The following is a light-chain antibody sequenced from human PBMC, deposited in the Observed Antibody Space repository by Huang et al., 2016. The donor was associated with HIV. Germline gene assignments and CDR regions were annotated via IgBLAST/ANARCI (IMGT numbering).Light chain of an antibody. Sequence: EIVLTQSPATLSLSPGEGATLSCRASQSISSNLAWYQQKPGQSPRLLIYDASKRTTGVPARYSGRGSGTDFTLTISGLEPEDFAIYYYQQRTNWPPNTFGQGTRLEI. CDR2: DAS. J-gene: IGKJ2*01. CDR1: QSISSN. V-gene: IGKV3-11*01. CDR3: QQRTNWPPNT.